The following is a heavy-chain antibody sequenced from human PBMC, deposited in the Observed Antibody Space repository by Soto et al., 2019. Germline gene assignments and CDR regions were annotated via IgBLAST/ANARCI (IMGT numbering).Heavy chain of an antibody. CDR3: ARVVRYFDTTYAMDV. Sequence: EVQLLEPGEGLVQPGGSLKLSCAASGFTFSSYAMSWVRQAPGKGLEWVSGIGGSGGNTYYADSVKGRFTISRDNSKNTLSLQMNSLRAQDTAEYYCARVVRYFDTTYAMDVWGQGTTGTFSS. D-gene: IGHD3-9*01. CDR1: GFTFSSYA. V-gene: IGHV3-23*01. CDR2: IGGSGGNT. J-gene: IGHJ6*02.